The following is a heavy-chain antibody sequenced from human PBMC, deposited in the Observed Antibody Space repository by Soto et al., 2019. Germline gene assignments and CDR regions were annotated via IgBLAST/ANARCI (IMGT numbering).Heavy chain of an antibody. Sequence: PSETLSLTCTVSGGSISSYYWSWIRQPPGKGLEWIGYIYYSGSTNYNPSLKSRVTISVDTSKKQFSLKLSSVTAADTAVYYFARVGKGYYASSGYYTLNYYYGMDVWGQGTTVTVSS. CDR3: ARVGKGYYASSGYYTLNYYYGMDV. D-gene: IGHD3-22*01. CDR1: GGSISSYY. V-gene: IGHV4-59*01. CDR2: IYYSGST. J-gene: IGHJ6*02.